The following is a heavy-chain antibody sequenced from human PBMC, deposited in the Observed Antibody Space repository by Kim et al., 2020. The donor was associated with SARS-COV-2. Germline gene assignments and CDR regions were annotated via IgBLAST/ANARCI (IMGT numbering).Heavy chain of an antibody. J-gene: IGHJ4*02. CDR1: GYSFTRYW. CDR2: IDPSDSYT. CDR3: ARNSAPSMTGFSVKNDY. V-gene: IGHV5-10-1*01. D-gene: IGHD2-21*01. Sequence: GESLKISCKVSGYSFTRYWITWVRQMPGKRLEWMGRIDPSDSYTNYSPSFQGHVTISADKSISTAYLQWSSLKASDTAMYYCARNSAPSMTGFSVKNDYWGQGTLVTVSS.